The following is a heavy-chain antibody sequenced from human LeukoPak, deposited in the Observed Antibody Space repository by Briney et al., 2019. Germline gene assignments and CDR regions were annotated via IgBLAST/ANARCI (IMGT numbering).Heavy chain of an antibody. V-gene: IGHV4-39*01. CDR1: GGSISSSSYY. CDR2: VYFRGST. J-gene: IGHJ3*02. Sequence: SETLSLTCTVSGGSISSSSYYWGWIRQPPGKGLEWIGNVYFRGSTYYNPSLKSRVTISVDTSKNQFSLKPNSVTAADTAVYYCARHVRASGSGSYAFDIWGQGTMVTVSS. D-gene: IGHD3-10*01. CDR3: ARHVRASGSGSYAFDI.